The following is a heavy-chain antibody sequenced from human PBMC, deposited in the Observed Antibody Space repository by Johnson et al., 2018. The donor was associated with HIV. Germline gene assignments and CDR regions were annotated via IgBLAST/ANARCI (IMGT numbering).Heavy chain of an antibody. Sequence: QMQLVESGGGVVQPGGSLRLSCAASGFTFSSYGMHWVHQAPDKGLEWVAVISYDAKHKYYADSLKGRFTVSRDNSKKTLSLQMNSLRVEDTAVYYCASEVRGVLDIWGQGTMVTVAS. V-gene: IGHV3-33*05. CDR2: ISYDAKHK. J-gene: IGHJ3*02. CDR3: ASEVRGVLDI. CDR1: GFTFSSYG. D-gene: IGHD3-10*01.